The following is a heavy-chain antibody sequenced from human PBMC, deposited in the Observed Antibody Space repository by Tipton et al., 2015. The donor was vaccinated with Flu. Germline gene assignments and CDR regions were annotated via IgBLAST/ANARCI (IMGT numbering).Heavy chain of an antibody. J-gene: IGHJ3*02. Sequence: TLSLTCTVSGGSISSYYWSWIRQPPGKGLEWIGYIYYSGSTNCNPSLKSRVTISVDTSKNQFSLKLSSVTAADTAVYYCARDYYGSGYDAFDIWGQGTMVTVSS. D-gene: IGHD3-10*01. V-gene: IGHV4-59*01. CDR3: ARDYYGSGYDAFDI. CDR2: IYYSGST. CDR1: GGSISSYY.